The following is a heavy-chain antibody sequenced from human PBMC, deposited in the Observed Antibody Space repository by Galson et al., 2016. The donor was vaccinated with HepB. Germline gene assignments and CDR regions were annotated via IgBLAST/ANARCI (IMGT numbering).Heavy chain of an antibody. J-gene: IGHJ4*02. V-gene: IGHV4-59*01. CDR3: ALDRDRSSYYSLDY. CDR1: GGSISSYY. CDR2: IYYGGRT. D-gene: IGHD3-22*01. Sequence: SETLSLTCTVSGGSISSYYWSWIRQPPGKGLEWIGYIYYGGRTNYNPSLKSRVSISVDTSKNQFYLNLRSVTAADTAVYYCALDRDRSSYYSLDYWGQGTLVTVSS.